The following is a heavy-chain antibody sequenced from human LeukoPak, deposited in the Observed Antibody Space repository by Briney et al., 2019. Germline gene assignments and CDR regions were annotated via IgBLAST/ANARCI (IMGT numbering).Heavy chain of an antibody. J-gene: IGHJ6*03. V-gene: IGHV4-4*07. CDR3: ARGKTQLYSSSWYVSYMDV. Sequence: SETLSLTCTVSGYSISSDYWGWIRQPPGKGLEWIGRIYTSGSTNYNPSLKSRVTMSVDTSKNQFSLKLSSVTAADTAVYYCARGKTQLYSSSWYVSYMDVWGKGTTVTISS. D-gene: IGHD6-13*01. CDR2: IYTSGST. CDR1: GYSISSDY.